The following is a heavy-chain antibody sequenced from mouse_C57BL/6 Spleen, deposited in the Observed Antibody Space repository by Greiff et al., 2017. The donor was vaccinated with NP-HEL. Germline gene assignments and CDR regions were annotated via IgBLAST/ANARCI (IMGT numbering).Heavy chain of an antibody. CDR3: ARYYGISYEDAMDY. V-gene: IGHV2-9-1*01. Sequence: VKLVESGPGLVAPSQSLSITCTVSGFSLTSYAISWVRQPPGKGLEWLGVIWTGGGTNYNSALKSRLSISKDNSKSQVFLKMNSLQTDDTARYYCARYYGISYEDAMDYWGQGTSVTVSS. J-gene: IGHJ4*01. CDR2: IWTGGGT. CDR1: GFSLTSYA. D-gene: IGHD1-1*01.